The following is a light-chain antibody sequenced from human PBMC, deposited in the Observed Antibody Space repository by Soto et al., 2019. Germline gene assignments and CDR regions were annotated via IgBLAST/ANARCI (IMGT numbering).Light chain of an antibody. V-gene: IGKV3-20*01. CDR1: QSVSSNY. CDR3: QQYRTSPIT. Sequence: EIVLTQSPGTLSLSPGERATLSCRASQSVSSNYLAWYQQRPGQAPRLLIYGASSRATGIPDRFSGSGPGTDFTLTISRLEPEDFAVYYCQQYRTSPITLGQGTRLEIK. J-gene: IGKJ5*01. CDR2: GAS.